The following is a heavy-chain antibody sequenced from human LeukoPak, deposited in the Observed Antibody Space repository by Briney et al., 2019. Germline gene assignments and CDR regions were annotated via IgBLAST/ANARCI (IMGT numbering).Heavy chain of an antibody. CDR2: ISWNSGTK. Sequence: GGSLRLSCAASGFSFSNHWMTWVRQAPGKGLEWVSGISWNSGTKGYADSVKGRFTISRDNAKNSLYLQMNSLRGEDAALYYCAVLHYYAMDVWGQGTTVTVSS. D-gene: IGHD2-8*01. CDR3: AVLHYYAMDV. CDR1: GFSFSNHW. V-gene: IGHV3-20*04. J-gene: IGHJ6*02.